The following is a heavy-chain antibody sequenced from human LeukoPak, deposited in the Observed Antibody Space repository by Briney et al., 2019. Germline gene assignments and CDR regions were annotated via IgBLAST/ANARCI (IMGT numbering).Heavy chain of an antibody. CDR3: AKSNGYGLVDI. V-gene: IGHV4-38-2*02. J-gene: IGHJ3*02. Sequence: SETLSLTCSVSGYSISSGYYWGWIRQPPGKGLEWIGNIFYSGSTYYSPSLKSRVTISLDTSRNQFSLKLNSVTAADTAVYYCAKSNGYGLVDIWGQGTMVTVSS. CDR2: IFYSGST. CDR1: GYSISSGYY. D-gene: IGHD3-10*01.